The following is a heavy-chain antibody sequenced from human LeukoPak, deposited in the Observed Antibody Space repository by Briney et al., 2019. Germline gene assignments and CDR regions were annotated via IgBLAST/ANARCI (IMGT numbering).Heavy chain of an antibody. J-gene: IGHJ6*04. CDR3: ARDLGSSTPSGF. D-gene: IGHD3-16*01. CDR1: GFTFSTYAM. Sequence: GSLRLSCAASGFTFSTYAMTWVRQAPGKGLEWIGEIYHTGTIDYNPSLKSRVTISVDKSNNQLFLKLNFVTAADTAVYYCARDLGSSTPSGFWGKGTTVTVSS. CDR2: IYHTGTI. V-gene: IGHV4-4*02.